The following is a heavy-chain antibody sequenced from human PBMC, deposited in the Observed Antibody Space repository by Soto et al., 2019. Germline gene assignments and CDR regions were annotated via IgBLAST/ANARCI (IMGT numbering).Heavy chain of an antibody. J-gene: IGHJ5*02. CDR2: ISYDGGNK. CDR3: AKDLGGGDIVVVPADP. Sequence: GGSLRLSCAASGFTFSSYGMHWVRQAPGKGLEWLAVISYDGGNKYYADSVKGRFTISRDNSKNTLYLQMNSLRAEDTAVYYCAKDLGGGDIVVVPADPWGQGTLVTVSS. D-gene: IGHD2-2*01. CDR1: GFTFSSYG. V-gene: IGHV3-30*18.